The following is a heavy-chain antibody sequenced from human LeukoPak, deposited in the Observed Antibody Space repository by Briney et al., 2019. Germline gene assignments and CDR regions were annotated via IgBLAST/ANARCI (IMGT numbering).Heavy chain of an antibody. V-gene: IGHV3-11*01. D-gene: IGHD3-22*01. J-gene: IGHJ4*02. CDR1: GGSISSGGYY. CDR2: ISSSGSTI. CDR3: ARERNGYYDSSGYPFDY. Sequence: LSLTCTVSGGSISSGGYYMSWIRQAPGKGLEWVSYISSSGSTIYYADSVKGRFTISRDNAKNSLYLQMNSLRAEDTAVYYCARERNGYYDSSGYPFDYWGQGTLVTVSS.